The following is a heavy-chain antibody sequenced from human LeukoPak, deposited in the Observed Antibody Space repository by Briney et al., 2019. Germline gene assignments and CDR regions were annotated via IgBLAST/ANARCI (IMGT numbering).Heavy chain of an antibody. CDR1: GYTFTSYG. CDR3: AKLLWFGELSGYDY. J-gene: IGHJ4*02. CDR2: ISAYNGNT. Sequence: ASVKVSCKASGYTFTSYGISWVRQAPGQGLEWMGWISAYNGNTNYAQKLQGRVTMATDTSTSTAYMELRSLRSDDTAVYYCAKLLWFGELSGYDYWGQGTLVTVSS. V-gene: IGHV1-18*01. D-gene: IGHD3-10*01.